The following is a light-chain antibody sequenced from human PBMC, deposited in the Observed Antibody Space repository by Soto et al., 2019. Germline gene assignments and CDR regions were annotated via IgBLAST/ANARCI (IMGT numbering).Light chain of an antibody. CDR1: QRVSAF. CDR2: DVS. CDR3: QQTYSTPLT. V-gene: IGKV1-39*01. Sequence: DVQVTQSPSSLSASVGDRVTITCRASQRVSAFLNWYQQKPGEAPKLLIFDVSVLESGVPSRFSASGSETDFTPSITSLQPEDFATYYCQQTYSTPLTFGPGTKVDIK. J-gene: IGKJ3*01.